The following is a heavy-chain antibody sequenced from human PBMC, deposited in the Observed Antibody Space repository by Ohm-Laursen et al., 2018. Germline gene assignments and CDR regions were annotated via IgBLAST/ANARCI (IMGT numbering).Heavy chain of an antibody. V-gene: IGHV3-9*01. CDR1: GFTFSSYA. D-gene: IGHD3-16*01. CDR2: ISWNSGSI. CDR3: AKGVGGVTYYFDY. J-gene: IGHJ4*02. Sequence: SLRLSCAASGFTFSSYAMSWVRQAPGKGLEWVSGISWNSGSIGYADSVKGRFTISRDNAKNSLYLQMNSLRAEDTALYYCAKGVGGVTYYFDYWGQGTLVTVSS.